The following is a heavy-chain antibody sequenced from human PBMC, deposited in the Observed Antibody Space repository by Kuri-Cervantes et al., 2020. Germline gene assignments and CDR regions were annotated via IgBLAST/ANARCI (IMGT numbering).Heavy chain of an antibody. CDR2: IYTSGST. J-gene: IGHJ3*02. CDR3: ARGIVVVPAAMDAFDI. V-gene: IGHV4-61*02. D-gene: IGHD2-2*01. Sequence: SQTLSLTCAVSGYSISSGYYWSWIRQPAGKGLEWIGRIYTSGSTNYNPSLKSRVTISVDKSKNQFSLKLSSVTAADTAVYYCARGIVVVPAAMDAFDIWGQGTMVTVSS. CDR1: GYSISSGYY.